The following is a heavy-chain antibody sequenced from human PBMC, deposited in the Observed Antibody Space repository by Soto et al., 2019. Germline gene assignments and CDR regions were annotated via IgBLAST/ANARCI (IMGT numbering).Heavy chain of an antibody. J-gene: IGHJ4*02. CDR1: GDFISSYY. Sequence: SETLSLTCTVSGDFISSYYWSWTRQPPGKGLEWIGYVYYSGSTNYNPSLRSRVTISVDTSKKQFSLKLRSVTAADTAVYFCARGKSGYYPYFDNWGQGTLVTVSS. D-gene: IGHD3-22*01. CDR3: ARGKSGYYPYFDN. V-gene: IGHV4-59*01. CDR2: VYYSGST.